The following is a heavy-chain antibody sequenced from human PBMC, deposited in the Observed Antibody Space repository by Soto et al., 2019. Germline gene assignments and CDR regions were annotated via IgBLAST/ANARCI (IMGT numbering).Heavy chain of an antibody. V-gene: IGHV3-11*05. CDR3: ARGGPHHPSLNIDN. J-gene: IGHJ4*02. D-gene: IGHD2-2*01. CDR2: ISIKSSTT. CDR1: GFTFSDHF. Sequence: QVELVESGGGVVKPGGSPRLSCAASGFTFSDHFMTWIRQPPGKGLEWVSYISIKSSTTNYADSVNGRFTISRDNAKSSLYLQMDNLRVDDTAVYYRARGGPHHPSLNIDNWGQGTLVTVSS.